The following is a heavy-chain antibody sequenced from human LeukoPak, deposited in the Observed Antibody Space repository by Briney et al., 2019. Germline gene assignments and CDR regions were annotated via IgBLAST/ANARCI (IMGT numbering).Heavy chain of an antibody. J-gene: IGHJ4*02. V-gene: IGHV4-61*02. CDR2: IYTSGST. CDR3: ARESRLWFGNSFDY. CDR1: GGSISSGSYY. D-gene: IGHD3-10*01. Sequence: SETLSLTCTVSGGSISSGSYYWSWIRQPAGKGLEWIGRIYTSGSTNYNPSLKSRVTISVDTSKNQFSLKLSSVTAADTAVYYCARESRLWFGNSFDYWGQGTLVTVSS.